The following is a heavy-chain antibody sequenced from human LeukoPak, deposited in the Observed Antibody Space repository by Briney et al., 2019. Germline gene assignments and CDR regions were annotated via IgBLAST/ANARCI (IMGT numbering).Heavy chain of an antibody. D-gene: IGHD6-19*01. CDR1: GFTFSSYS. Sequence: GGSLRLSCAASGFTFSSYSMNWVRQAPGKGLEWVSSISSSSSYIYYADSVKGRFTISRDNAKNSLYLQMNSLRAEDTAVYYCALFVGIAVAGNYWGQGTLVTVSS. J-gene: IGHJ4*02. CDR3: ALFVGIAVAGNY. V-gene: IGHV3-21*01. CDR2: ISSSSSYI.